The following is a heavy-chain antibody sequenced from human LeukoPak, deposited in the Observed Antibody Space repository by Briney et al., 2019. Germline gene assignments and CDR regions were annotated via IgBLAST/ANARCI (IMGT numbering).Heavy chain of an antibody. CDR2: IRYDGSNK. CDR3: ARDVGAHLDH. CDR1: GFTFSSYG. Sequence: GGSLRLSCAASGFTFSSYGMHWVRQAPGKGLEWVAFIRYDGSNKYYADSVKGRFTISRDNSKNTLYLQMNSLRAEDTAVYYCARDVGAHLDHWGQGTLVTVSS. D-gene: IGHD2-15*01. J-gene: IGHJ5*02. V-gene: IGHV3-30*02.